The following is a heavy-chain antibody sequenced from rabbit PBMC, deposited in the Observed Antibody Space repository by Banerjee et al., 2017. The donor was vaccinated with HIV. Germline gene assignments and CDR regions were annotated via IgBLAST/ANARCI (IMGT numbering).Heavy chain of an antibody. J-gene: IGHJ4*01. CDR3: TRLGL. V-gene: IGHV1S45*01. CDR1: GFSFSSSYW. Sequence: QEQLEESGGDLVKPEGSLTLTCTASGFSFSSSYWICWVRQAPGKGLEWGACIYTSSGTTYYASWAKGRFTISKTSSTTVTLQMTSLTAADTATYFCTRLGLWGPGTLVTVS. CDR2: IYTSSGTT.